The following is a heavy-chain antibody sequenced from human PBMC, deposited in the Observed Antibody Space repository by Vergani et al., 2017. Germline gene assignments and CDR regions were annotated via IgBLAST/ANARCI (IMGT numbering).Heavy chain of an antibody. Sequence: QVQLVESGGGVVQPGRSLRLSCAASGRTFNQYGMHWVRQAPGKGLEWVAVTWYDGNNKQYADSVKGRFTISRDNSKSTMYLQMNSLRDEDTGVYYCARDLRLLYNRFDPWGQGTLVTVSS. D-gene: IGHD1-14*01. CDR2: TWYDGNNK. V-gene: IGHV3-33*01. CDR3: ARDLRLLYNRFDP. J-gene: IGHJ5*02. CDR1: GRTFNQYG.